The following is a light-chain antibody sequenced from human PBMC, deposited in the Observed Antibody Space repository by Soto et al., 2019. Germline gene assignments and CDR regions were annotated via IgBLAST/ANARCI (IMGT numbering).Light chain of an antibody. CDR2: SNN. CDR1: SSNIGGTNY. CDR3: ASWDDRLGAVI. J-gene: IGLJ2*01. V-gene: IGLV1-47*02. Sequence: QFVLNQPPSASGTPGQRVFISCSGSSSNIGGTNYAYWYQQLPGAAPKLLMHSNNLRPSGVPGRISGSKSGTSASLAISGLRSEDEAVYYCASWDDRLGAVIFGGGTKVTVL.